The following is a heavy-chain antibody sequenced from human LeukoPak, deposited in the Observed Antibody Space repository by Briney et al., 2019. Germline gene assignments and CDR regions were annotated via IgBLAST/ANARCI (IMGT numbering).Heavy chain of an antibody. Sequence: PGGSLRHSCAASGFTFNTYVMSWVRQTPGKGLQWVSSIKSGGGTDYADSVKGRFTISRDNSKNTLYLQMNSLRAEDTSIYYCTKVRPPPGSGWYGGDDYWGQGTLVTVSS. CDR2: IKSGGGT. V-gene: IGHV3-23*01. CDR1: GFTFNTYV. D-gene: IGHD6-19*01. J-gene: IGHJ4*02. CDR3: TKVRPPPGSGWYGGDDY.